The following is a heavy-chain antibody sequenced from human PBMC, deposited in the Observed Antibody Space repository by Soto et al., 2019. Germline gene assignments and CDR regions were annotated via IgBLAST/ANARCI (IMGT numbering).Heavy chain of an antibody. D-gene: IGHD2-15*01. J-gene: IGHJ5*02. CDR2: IWYDGSNK. CDR1: GFSFSSYG. V-gene: IGHV3-33*01. CDR3: ARVGPGSVGYRGWIDP. Sequence: GGSLRLSCAASGFSFSSYGMHWVRQAPGKGLEWVAVIWYDGSNKYYAESVKGRFTISRDNSKNTVYLQMNSLRAEDTAVYYCARVGPGSVGYRGWIDPWGQGTLVTVSS.